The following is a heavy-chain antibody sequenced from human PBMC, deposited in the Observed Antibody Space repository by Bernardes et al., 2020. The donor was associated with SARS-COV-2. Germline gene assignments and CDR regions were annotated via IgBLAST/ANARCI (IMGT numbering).Heavy chain of an antibody. Sequence: SETLSLTCTVSGGSVSSYYWSCIRQPPGKALEWIGYMHYSGGSNYNPSHGGRVTISIDSSKDQFSLKLSSVTAADTAVYYCARTEWYQPFDHWGQGTLVTVSS. CDR2: MHYSGGS. V-gene: IGHV4-59*08. CDR1: GGSVSSYY. CDR3: ARTEWYQPFDH. J-gene: IGHJ4*02. D-gene: IGHD2-2*01.